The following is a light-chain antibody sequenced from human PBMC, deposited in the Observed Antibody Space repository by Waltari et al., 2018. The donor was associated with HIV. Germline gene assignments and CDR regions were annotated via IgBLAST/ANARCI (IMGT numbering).Light chain of an antibody. J-gene: IGKJ5*01. V-gene: IGKV4-1*01. CDR1: QSVFHSSNNKNY. Sequence: DIVMSQSPDSLAVSLGERATINCKSSQSVFHSSNNKNYLVWYQQKAGQPPKMLIYWASTRESGVPDRFSGSGSGTDFTLKISRVEADDGAVYYCMQGSHWPWSFGQGTRLEIK. CDR2: WAS. CDR3: MQGSHWPWS.